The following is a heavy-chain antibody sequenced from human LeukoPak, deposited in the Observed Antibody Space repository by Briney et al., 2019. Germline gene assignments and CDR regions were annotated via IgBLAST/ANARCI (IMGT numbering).Heavy chain of an antibody. CDR3: ARAAEQRYFDWLTTYYYYGMDV. Sequence: ASVKVSCKASGYTFTSYAMNWVRQAPGQGLEWMGWINTNTGNPTYAQGFTGRIVFSLVTSVSTAYLQISSLKAEDTAVYYCARAAEQRYFDWLTTYYYYGMDVWGQGTTVTVSS. V-gene: IGHV7-4-1*02. D-gene: IGHD3-9*01. CDR1: GYTFTSYA. CDR2: INTNTGNP. J-gene: IGHJ6*02.